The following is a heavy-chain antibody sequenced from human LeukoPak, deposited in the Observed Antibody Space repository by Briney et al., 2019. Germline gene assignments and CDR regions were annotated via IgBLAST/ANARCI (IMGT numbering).Heavy chain of an antibody. CDR1: GYTFT. CDR2: ITAGNGDT. V-gene: IGHV1-3*01. J-gene: IGHJ3*01. D-gene: IGHD1-26*01. Sequence: GASVKVSCKTSGYTFTLHWVRQAPGQRLEWMGWITAGNGDTRYSQKFQGRVTITRDTSATTAYMELSSLSSEDTAVYYCARQVALGTFDVWGQGTMVTVSS. CDR3: ARQVALGTFDV.